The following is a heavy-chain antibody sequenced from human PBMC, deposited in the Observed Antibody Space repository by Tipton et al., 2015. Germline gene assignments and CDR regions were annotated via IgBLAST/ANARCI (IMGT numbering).Heavy chain of an antibody. CDR1: GFTFSDYY. D-gene: IGHD2-21*02. Sequence: SLRLSCTVSGFTFSDYYMSWIRQAPGKGLEWVSYISSSSYYTNYADSVKGRFTISRDNSKNTLYLQMNSLRAEDTAVYYCARPYCGGDCPHWGQGTLVTVSS. CDR2: ISSSSYYT. CDR3: ARPYCGGDCPH. V-gene: IGHV3-11*03. J-gene: IGHJ4*02.